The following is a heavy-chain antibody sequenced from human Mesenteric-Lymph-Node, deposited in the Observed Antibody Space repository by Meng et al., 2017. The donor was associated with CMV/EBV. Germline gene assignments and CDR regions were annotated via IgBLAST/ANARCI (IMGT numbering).Heavy chain of an antibody. V-gene: IGHV3-21*01. Sequence: SGFSFSRYAMSWVRQAPGKGLEWVSSISHSPGYMYYADSVKGRFTISRDNAKNSLYLQMNNLRAEDTAVYYCARDLWCNSTSCYSYWGQGTLVTVSS. CDR3: ARDLWCNSTSCYSY. J-gene: IGHJ4*02. D-gene: IGHD2-2*01. CDR1: GFSFSRYA. CDR2: ISHSPGYM.